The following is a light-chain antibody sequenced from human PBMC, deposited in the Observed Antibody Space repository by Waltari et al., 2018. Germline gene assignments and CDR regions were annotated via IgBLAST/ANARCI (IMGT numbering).Light chain of an antibody. V-gene: IGLV2-8*01. CDR1: SSALGGFDY. Sequence: QSALTQPPSASGSPGPSVPISCPATSSALGGFDYVSWYQQHPGKVPRLMIYEVSKRPSGVPDRFSGSKSGNTASLTVSGLQVEDEADYYCSSFAGSSQMLFGGGTKLTVL. J-gene: IGLJ2*01. CDR3: SSFAGSSQML. CDR2: EVS.